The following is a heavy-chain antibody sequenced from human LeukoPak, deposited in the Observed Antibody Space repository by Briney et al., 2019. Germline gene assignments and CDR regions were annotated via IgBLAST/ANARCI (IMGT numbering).Heavy chain of an antibody. D-gene: IGHD3-22*01. CDR1: GYTFTSYG. V-gene: IGHV1-18*01. J-gene: IGHJ4*02. CDR2: ISAYNGNT. Sequence: ASVKVSCKASGYTFTSYGISWVRQAPGQGLEWMGWISAYNGNTNYAQKLQGRVTMTTDTSTSTAYMELRSLRSDDTAVYYCARDHYYDSSGSGGYWGQETLVTVSS. CDR3: ARDHYYDSSGSGGY.